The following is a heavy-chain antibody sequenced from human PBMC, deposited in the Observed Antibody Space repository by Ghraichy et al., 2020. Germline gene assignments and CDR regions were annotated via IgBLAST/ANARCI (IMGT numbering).Heavy chain of an antibody. V-gene: IGHV3-30-3*01. CDR3: ARAQRVGTRYSSGWSGLVAFDI. CDR1: GFTFSTYA. Sequence: GGSLRLSCAASGFTFSTYAMHWVRQAPGKGLEWVAVLSYDGSNKNYADSVKGRFTISRDNSKNTLYLQMNSLRAEDTAVYYCARAQRVGTRYSSGWSGLVAFDIWGQGTMVTVSS. D-gene: IGHD6-19*01. J-gene: IGHJ3*02. CDR2: LSYDGSNK.